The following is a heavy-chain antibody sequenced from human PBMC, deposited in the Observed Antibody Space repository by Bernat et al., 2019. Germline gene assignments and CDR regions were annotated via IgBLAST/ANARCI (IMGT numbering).Heavy chain of an antibody. J-gene: IGHJ4*02. CDR2: IIPILGIA. CDR1: GGTFSSYT. CDR3: ARDLHGYRGYDHY. Sequence: QVQLVQSGAEVKKPGSSVKVSCKASGGTFSSYTISWVRQAPGQGLEWMGRIIPILGIANYAQKFQGRVTITADKSTSTAYMELSSLRSEDTAVYSCARDLHGYRGYDHYWGQGTLVTVSS. D-gene: IGHD5-12*01. V-gene: IGHV1-69*08.